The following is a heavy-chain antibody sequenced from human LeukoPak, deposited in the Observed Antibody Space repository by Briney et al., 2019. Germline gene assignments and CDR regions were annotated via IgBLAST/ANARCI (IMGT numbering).Heavy chain of an antibody. D-gene: IGHD6-13*01. J-gene: IGHJ4*02. CDR2: ISSSSSVT. V-gene: IGHV3-48*01. Sequence: GGSLRLSCAASGFIFSSYSMNWVRQAPGKGLEWVSYISSSSSVTYYADSVKGRFTISRDNAKNSLYLQMSSLRAEDTAIYYCANLASSSWSHWGQGTLVTVSS. CDR1: GFIFSSYS. CDR3: ANLASSSWSH.